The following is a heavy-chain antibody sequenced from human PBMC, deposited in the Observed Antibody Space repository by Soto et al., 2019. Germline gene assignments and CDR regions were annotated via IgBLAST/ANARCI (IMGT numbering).Heavy chain of an antibody. J-gene: IGHJ4*02. CDR1: DYSFTNYG. CDR2: INPYNGNT. Sequence: ASVKVSCKASDYSFTNYGIIWQRQAPGQGLEWMGWINPYNGNTNYAQRVQGRVTMTTDTSTSTAYMELRSLRSDDTAVYYCARVPTDSSGYYKYYFDYWGQGTLVTVSS. CDR3: ARVPTDSSGYYKYYFDY. D-gene: IGHD3-22*01. V-gene: IGHV1-18*04.